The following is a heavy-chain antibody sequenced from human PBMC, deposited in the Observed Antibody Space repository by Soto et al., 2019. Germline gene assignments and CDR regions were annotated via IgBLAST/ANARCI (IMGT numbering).Heavy chain of an antibody. J-gene: IGHJ6*02. D-gene: IGHD6-13*01. CDR2: ISWNSGSI. CDR1: GFTFDDYA. V-gene: IGHV3-9*01. Sequence: GGSLRLSCAASGFTFDDYAMHWVRQAPGKGLEWVSGISWNSGSIGYADSVKGRFTISRDNAKNSLYLQMNSLRAEDTALYYCAKDVMAAAGTFGGHYYYYYGMDVWGQGTTVTVSS. CDR3: AKDVMAAAGTFGGHYYYYYGMDV.